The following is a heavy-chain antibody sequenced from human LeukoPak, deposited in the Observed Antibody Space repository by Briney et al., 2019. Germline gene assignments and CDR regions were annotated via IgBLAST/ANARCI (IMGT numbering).Heavy chain of an antibody. CDR1: GLTVSSNY. Sequence: GGSLRLSCAASGLTVSSNYMSWGRDAPGKGLECVSVIYSGGSTNYADSVKGRFTISRDNSKNTLYLQMNSLRAEDTAVYYCVSGSGSYQLAFDYWGQGTLVTVSS. CDR2: IYSGGST. J-gene: IGHJ4*02. D-gene: IGHD3-10*01. V-gene: IGHV3-53*01. CDR3: VSGSGSYQLAFDY.